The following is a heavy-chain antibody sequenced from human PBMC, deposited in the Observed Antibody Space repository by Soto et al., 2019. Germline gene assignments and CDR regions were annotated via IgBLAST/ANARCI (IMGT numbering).Heavy chain of an antibody. Sequence: QVQLVQSGAEVTKPGASVKVSCKASGYTFTSYFITWVRQAPGQGLEWMGWVSAYNGNANYAQTLYGRVPMTTDTSTSTAYMELRSLRFDDTAVYYCARQNYYSGMDVWGQGTTVTVSS. CDR2: VSAYNGNA. CDR1: GYTFTSYF. CDR3: ARQNYYSGMDV. V-gene: IGHV1-18*01. J-gene: IGHJ6*02.